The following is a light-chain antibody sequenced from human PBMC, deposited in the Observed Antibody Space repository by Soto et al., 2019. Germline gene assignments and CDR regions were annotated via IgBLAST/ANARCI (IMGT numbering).Light chain of an antibody. V-gene: IGKV4-1*01. CDR2: WAS. CDR3: QQYYSTPYT. Sequence: DIVMTQSPDSLAVSLGERATINGKSSQSGLYSSNDENYLAWYQQKPEQPPELLIYWASTRESGVPDRFSGSRSATDFTLNISSLHAEGVEVYYCQQYYSTPYTFGQGT. J-gene: IGKJ2*01. CDR1: QSGLYSSNDENY.